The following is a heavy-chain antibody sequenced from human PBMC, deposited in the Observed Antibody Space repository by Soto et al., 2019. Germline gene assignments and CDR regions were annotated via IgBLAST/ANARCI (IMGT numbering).Heavy chain of an antibody. CDR2: ITGIDGRT. V-gene: IGHV3-23*01. CDR3: AKDRGPYCSGGICYPPSWFDP. Sequence: GGSRRLSCVGSGFTFGNYGMSWVRQAPGKGLGWVSSITGIDGRTYYADSVKGRFTISRDNPKNTLYLQMNNLRAEDTAMFYCAKDRGPYCSGGICYPPSWFDPWGQGTQVTVSS. J-gene: IGHJ5*02. CDR1: GFTFGNYG. D-gene: IGHD2-15*01.